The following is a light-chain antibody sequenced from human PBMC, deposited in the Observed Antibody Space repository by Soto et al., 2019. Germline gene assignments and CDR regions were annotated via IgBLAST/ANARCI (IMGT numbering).Light chain of an antibody. J-gene: IGLJ2*01. CDR3: QSYDTSLSGSKVV. CDR2: GNS. V-gene: IGLV1-40*01. CDR1: SSNIGAIYD. Sequence: QSVLTQPPSVSGAPGQRVTISCTGTSSNIGAIYDVHWYRQLPGTAPKLLIYGNSNRPSGVPDRFSGSKSGTSASLAITGLQAEDEADYYCQSYDTSLSGSKVVFGGWTKLTVL.